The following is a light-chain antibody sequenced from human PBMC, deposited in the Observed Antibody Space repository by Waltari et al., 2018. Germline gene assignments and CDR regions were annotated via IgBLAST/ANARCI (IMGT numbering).Light chain of an antibody. CDR1: QSVSSSY. CDR3: QQYGSSPVV. Sequence: EIVLTQSPGTLSLSPGERATLSCRASQSVSSSYLAWYQQKPDQAPRLLIYGASSRATGIPDRFSGSGSGTDFTLTISRLEPEDFAVYYCQQYGSSPVVFGQGTKVEIK. CDR2: GAS. V-gene: IGKV3-20*01. J-gene: IGKJ1*01.